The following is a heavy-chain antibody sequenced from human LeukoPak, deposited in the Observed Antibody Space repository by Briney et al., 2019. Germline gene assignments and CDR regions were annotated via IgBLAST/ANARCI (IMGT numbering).Heavy chain of an antibody. Sequence: SETLSLTCAVYGGSFSGYYWSWIRQPPGKGLEWIGEGNHSGSTNYNPSLKSRVTISVDTSKNQFSLKLSSVTAADTAVYYCARGHKRWIQLWLRSRLYYGMDVWGQGTTVTVSS. D-gene: IGHD5-18*01. CDR2: GNHSGST. V-gene: IGHV4-34*01. CDR3: ARGHKRWIQLWLRSRLYYGMDV. CDR1: GGSFSGYY. J-gene: IGHJ6*02.